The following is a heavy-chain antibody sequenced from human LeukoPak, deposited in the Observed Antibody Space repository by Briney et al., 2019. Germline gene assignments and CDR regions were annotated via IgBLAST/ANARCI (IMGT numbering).Heavy chain of an antibody. V-gene: IGHV3-11*04. Sequence: GASLRLSCAASGFTFSDYYMSWIRQAPGKGLEWVSYISSSGSTIYYADSVKGRFTISRDNAKNSLYLQMNGLRAEDTAVYYCARSFLSIAAAATDYWGQGTLVTVSS. CDR3: ARSFLSIAAAATDY. CDR2: ISSSGSTI. J-gene: IGHJ4*02. CDR1: GFTFSDYY. D-gene: IGHD6-13*01.